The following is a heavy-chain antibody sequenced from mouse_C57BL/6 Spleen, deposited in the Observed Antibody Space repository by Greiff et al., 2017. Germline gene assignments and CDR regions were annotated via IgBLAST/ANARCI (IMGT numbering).Heavy chain of an antibody. J-gene: IGHJ2*01. CDR1: GYAFSSSW. CDR2: IYPGDGDT. Sequence: QVQLQQSGPELVKPGASVKISCTASGYAFSSSWMNWVKQRPGKGLEWIGRIYPGDGDTNYNGKFKGKATLTADTSSSTAYMQLSSLTSEDAAVYFCARWGDGYDVDYWGQGTTLTVSS. CDR3: ARWGDGYDVDY. V-gene: IGHV1-82*01. D-gene: IGHD2-2*01.